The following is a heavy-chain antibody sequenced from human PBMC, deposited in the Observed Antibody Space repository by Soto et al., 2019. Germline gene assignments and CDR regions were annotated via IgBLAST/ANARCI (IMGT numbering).Heavy chain of an antibody. V-gene: IGHV3-15*07. CDR3: TTALGTIFGVVDYYYGMDV. D-gene: IGHD3-3*01. CDR2: IKSKTDGGTT. J-gene: IGHJ6*02. CDR1: GFTFSNAW. Sequence: RGSLRLSCAASGFTFSNAWMNWVRQAPGKGLEWVGRIKSKTDGGTTDYAAPVKGRFTISRDDSKNTLYLQMNSLKTEDTAVYYCTTALGTIFGVVDYYYGMDVWGQGTTVTVSS.